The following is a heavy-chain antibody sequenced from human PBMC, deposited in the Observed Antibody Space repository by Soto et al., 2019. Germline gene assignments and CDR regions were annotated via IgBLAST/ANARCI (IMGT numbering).Heavy chain of an antibody. D-gene: IGHD3-3*01. Sequence: SVKVSCKASGGTFSSYAISWVRQAPGQGLEWMGGIIPIFGTANYAQKFQGRVTITADESTSTAYMELSSLRSEDTAVYYCARGAYYDFWSGYYRHYYYYGMDVWGQGTTVTVS. CDR2: IIPIFGTA. CDR1: GGTFSSYA. J-gene: IGHJ6*02. CDR3: ARGAYYDFWSGYYRHYYYYGMDV. V-gene: IGHV1-69*13.